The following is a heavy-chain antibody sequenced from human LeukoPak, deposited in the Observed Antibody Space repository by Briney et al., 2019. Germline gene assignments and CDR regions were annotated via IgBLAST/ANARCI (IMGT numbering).Heavy chain of an antibody. CDR1: GFTFSSYA. CDR2: ISYDGSNK. CDR3: ARDLTTATWGDY. J-gene: IGHJ4*02. V-gene: IGHV3-30-3*01. Sequence: HPGGSLRLSCAASGFTFSSYAMHWVRQAPGKGLEWVAVISYDGSNKYYADSVKGRFTISRDNSKNTLYLQMNSLRAEDTAVYYCARDLTTATWGDYWGQGTLVTVSS. D-gene: IGHD4-17*01.